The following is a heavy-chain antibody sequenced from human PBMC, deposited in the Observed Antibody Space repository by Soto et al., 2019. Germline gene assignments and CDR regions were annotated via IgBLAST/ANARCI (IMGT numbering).Heavy chain of an antibody. V-gene: IGHV4-59*01. Sequence: SETLSLTCSVSGDSIRSYYWTWIRQPPGKGLQWIGYVFHTGNTNYNPSLKSRVTISVDTSKNQFSPKLSSVTAADTAVYYCARSMATTYNWFDPWGQGTLVTVSS. D-gene: IGHD5-18*01. CDR3: ARSMATTYNWFDP. J-gene: IGHJ5*02. CDR1: GDSIRSYY. CDR2: VFHTGNT.